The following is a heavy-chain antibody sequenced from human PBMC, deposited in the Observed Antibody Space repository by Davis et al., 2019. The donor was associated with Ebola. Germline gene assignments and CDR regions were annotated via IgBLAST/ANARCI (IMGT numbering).Heavy chain of an antibody. J-gene: IGHJ5*02. D-gene: IGHD5-12*01. Sequence: KISCKGSGYSFTSYWIGWVRQMPGKGLEWMGIIYPGDSDTRYSPSFQGHVTISADKSISTAYLQWSSLKASDTAMYYCARRGYSGYDLIEWFDPWGQGTLVTVSS. CDR1: GYSFTSYW. CDR3: ARRGYSGYDLIEWFDP. CDR2: IYPGDSDT. V-gene: IGHV5-51*01.